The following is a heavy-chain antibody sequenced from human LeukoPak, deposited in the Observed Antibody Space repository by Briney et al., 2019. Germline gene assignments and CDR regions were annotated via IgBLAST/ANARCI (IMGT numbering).Heavy chain of an antibody. CDR3: ARVTGYSRV. CDR2: IKQDGSEK. V-gene: IGHV3-7*05. CDR1: GFTFSSYX. D-gene: IGHD6-13*01. J-gene: IGHJ4*02. Sequence: PGGSLRLSCAASGFTFSSYXMSWVRQAPGKGLEWVANIKQDGSEKYYVDSVKGRFTISRDNAKNSLYLQMNSLRAEDTAVYYCARVTGYSRVWGQGTLVTVSS.